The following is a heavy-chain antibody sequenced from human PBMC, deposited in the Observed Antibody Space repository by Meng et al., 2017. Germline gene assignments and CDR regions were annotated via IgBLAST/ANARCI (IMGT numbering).Heavy chain of an antibody. D-gene: IGHD3-16*01. CDR1: GFTFSDYY. J-gene: IGHJ3*02. CDR2: ISSSGSTI. CDR3: ARVKNYDYVWGSSPHAFDI. Sequence: GESLKISCAASGFTFSDYYMSWIRQAPGKGLEWVSYISSSGSTIYYADSVKGRFTISRDNAKNSLYLQMNSLRAEDTAVYYCARVKNYDYVWGSSPHAFDIWGQGTMVTVSS. V-gene: IGHV3-11*04.